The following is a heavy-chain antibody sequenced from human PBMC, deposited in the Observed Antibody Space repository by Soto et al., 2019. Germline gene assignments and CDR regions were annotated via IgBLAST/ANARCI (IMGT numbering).Heavy chain of an antibody. CDR3: AKAPISRWLQLNYFDY. Sequence: GGSLRLSCAASGFTFSSYAMSWVRQAPGKGLEWVSAISGSGGSTYYADSVKGRFTISRDNSKNTLYLQMNSLRAEDTAVYYCAKAPISRWLQLNYFDYWGQGTLVTVSS. CDR1: GFTFSSYA. V-gene: IGHV3-23*01. CDR2: ISGSGGST. D-gene: IGHD5-12*01. J-gene: IGHJ4*02.